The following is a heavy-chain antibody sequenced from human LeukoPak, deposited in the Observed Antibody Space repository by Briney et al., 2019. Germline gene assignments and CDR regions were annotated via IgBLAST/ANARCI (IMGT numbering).Heavy chain of an antibody. D-gene: IGHD6-13*01. V-gene: IGHV3-53*01. CDR3: AGGSSWPGLSF. CDR2: IYTAGST. J-gene: IGHJ4*02. CDR1: VFTVSGNY. Sequence: GGSLRLSCAASVFTVSGNYMSWVRQAPGMGLEWVSVIYTAGSTSYADSVRGRFTISRDNSKNTLYLQMNSLRAEDTAVYFCAGGSSWPGLSFWGQGTLLTVSS.